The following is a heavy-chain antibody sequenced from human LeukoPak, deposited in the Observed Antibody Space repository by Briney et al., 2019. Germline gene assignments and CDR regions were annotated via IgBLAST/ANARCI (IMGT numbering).Heavy chain of an antibody. CDR3: ARTRGYSSSPIRTPCFDY. V-gene: IGHV3-48*01. Sequence: GGSLRLSCAASGFTFSSYSMNWVRQAPGKGLEWVSYISSSSSTIYYADSVKGRFTISRDNAKNSLYLQMDSLRAEDTAVYYCARTRGYSSSPIRTPCFDYWGQGTLVTVSS. CDR1: GFTFSSYS. J-gene: IGHJ4*02. CDR2: ISSSSSTI. D-gene: IGHD6-6*01.